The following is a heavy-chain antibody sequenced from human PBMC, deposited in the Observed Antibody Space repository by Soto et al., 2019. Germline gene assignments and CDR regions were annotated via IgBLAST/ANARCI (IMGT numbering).Heavy chain of an antibody. CDR1: GFTFSPFW. J-gene: IGHJ4*02. V-gene: IGHV3-74*01. Sequence: EVQLVESGGGLVQPGGSLRLCCAASGFTFSPFWIHWVRKVPGKGPVWVSRINSDGNSTSYADSVKGRFTISRDNAKNTLYLQMNSLRAEDTAVYYCARRSNHFDYWGQGTLVTVSS. D-gene: IGHD4-4*01. CDR2: INSDGNST. CDR3: ARRSNHFDY.